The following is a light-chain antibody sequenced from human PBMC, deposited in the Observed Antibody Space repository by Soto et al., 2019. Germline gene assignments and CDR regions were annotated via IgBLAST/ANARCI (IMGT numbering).Light chain of an antibody. CDR2: GAS. V-gene: IGKV3-20*01. CDR1: QSVSSNY. CDR3: QQYGTSPLT. J-gene: IGKJ4*01. Sequence: ETVLTQSPGTLSLSPGERATLSCRASQSVSSNYLAWYQQEPGQAPRLLIYGASSRATGIPDRFSGSGSGTDFTLTISRLEPEDSAVYYCQQYGTSPLTFGGGTKVDIK.